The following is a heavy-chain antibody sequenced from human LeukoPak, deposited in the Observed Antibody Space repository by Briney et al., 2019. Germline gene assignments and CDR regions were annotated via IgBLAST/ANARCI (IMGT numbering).Heavy chain of an antibody. V-gene: IGHV1-46*01. D-gene: IGHD6-19*01. CDR2: INPSGGST. CDR3: AREGIAVAGHYYYGMDV. Sequence: ASVKVSCKASGYTFTSYYMHWVRQAPGQGLEWMGIINPSGGSTSYAQKFQGRVTMTRDTSTSTVYMELSSLRSEDTAVYYCAREGIAVAGHYYYGMDVWGQGTTVTVSS. CDR1: GYTFTSYY. J-gene: IGHJ6*02.